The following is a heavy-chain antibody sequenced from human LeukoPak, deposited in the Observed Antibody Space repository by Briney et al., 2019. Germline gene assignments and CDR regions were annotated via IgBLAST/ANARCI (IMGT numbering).Heavy chain of an antibody. CDR3: ARLARFTWQQPY. V-gene: IGHV4-39*01. CDR1: GGSISSYY. CDR2: IYYSGST. D-gene: IGHD6-13*01. Sequence: SETLSLTCTVSGGSISSYYWGWIRQPPGKGLEWIGSIYYSGSTYYNPSLKSRVTISVDTSKNQFSLKLSSVTAADTAVYYCARLARFTWQQPYWGQGTLVTVSS. J-gene: IGHJ4*02.